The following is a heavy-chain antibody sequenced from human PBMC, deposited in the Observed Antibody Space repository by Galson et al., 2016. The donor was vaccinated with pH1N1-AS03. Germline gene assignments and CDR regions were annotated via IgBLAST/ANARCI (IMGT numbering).Heavy chain of an antibody. J-gene: IGHJ4*02. CDR3: ARVGGTYYDYVSGTRRPRGYFYD. CDR1: GGSFSNYY. D-gene: IGHD3-16*01. V-gene: IGHV4-34*01. Sequence: TLSITCGVIGGSFSNYYWSWIRQHPGKVLEWIGDINHSGGTNYNESLQSRLTMSVDTSKSQFSLNLAAVSAADTAFYFCARVGGTYYDYVSGTRRPRGYFYDWGQGILVTVSS. CDR2: INHSGGT.